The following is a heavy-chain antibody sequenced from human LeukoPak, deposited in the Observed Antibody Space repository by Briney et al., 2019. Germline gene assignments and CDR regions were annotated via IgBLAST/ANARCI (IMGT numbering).Heavy chain of an antibody. Sequence: ASVTVSCTASGYTFTDYYIHWVRQAPGQGLEWMGWINPNSGVTNYAQKFQGWIAMTRDTSMSTAYMELSRLRSDDTAVYFCARVSLIYGSGSYYQSPLLYWGQGTLVTVSS. CDR1: GYTFTDYY. CDR3: ARVSLIYGSGSYYQSPLLY. J-gene: IGHJ4*02. D-gene: IGHD3-10*01. V-gene: IGHV1-2*04. CDR2: INPNSGVT.